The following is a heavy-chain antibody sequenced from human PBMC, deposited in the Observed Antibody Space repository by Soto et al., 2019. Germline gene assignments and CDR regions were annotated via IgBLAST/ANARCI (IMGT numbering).Heavy chain of an antibody. CDR2: IFYSGST. CDR1: GGSISSSGNF. V-gene: IGHV4-39*01. Sequence: QLQLQESGPGLVKPSETLSLTCSVSGGSISSSGNFWGWIRQAPGKGLEWIGTIFYSGSTYYNPSLNSRRNIHVAASKNQFSPKMSSVTAADTAVYYCARGHPPCEFDYWGQGTLVTVSS. CDR3: ARGHPPCEFDY. J-gene: IGHJ4*02.